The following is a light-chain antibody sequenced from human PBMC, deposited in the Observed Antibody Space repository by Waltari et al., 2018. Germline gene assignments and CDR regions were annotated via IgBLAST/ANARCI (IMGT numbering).Light chain of an antibody. CDR3: CSFAGSSPQVV. J-gene: IGLJ2*01. Sequence: QSALTQPASVSGSPGQSITISCTGTSSDVGTYNLVSWYQHHPGKAPKLMIYESTKRPSGGSNRFSGSKSGNTASLTSSGLQAEDEADYYCCSFAGSSPQVVFGGGTKLTVL. V-gene: IGLV2-23*01. CDR1: SSDVGTYNL. CDR2: EST.